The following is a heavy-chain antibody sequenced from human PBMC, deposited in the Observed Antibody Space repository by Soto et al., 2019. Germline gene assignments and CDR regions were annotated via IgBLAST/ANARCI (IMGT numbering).Heavy chain of an antibody. V-gene: IGHV1-69*01. D-gene: IGHD4-17*01. CDR2: IVPMFGTT. Sequence: QVQVVQSGAEVKKPGSSVKVSCKAPGGVLSSYTLNWVRQSPGQGLEWMGGIVPMFGTTTYAQKFQGRVTITAELSTTTGYMELCRLRSDDTAVYYCARDDDTDYGLDYWGQGTLVTVSS. J-gene: IGHJ4*02. CDR1: GGVLSSYT. CDR3: ARDDDTDYGLDY.